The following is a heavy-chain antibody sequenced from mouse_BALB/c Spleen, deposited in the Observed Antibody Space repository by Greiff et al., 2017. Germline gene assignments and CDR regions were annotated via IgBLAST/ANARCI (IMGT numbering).Heavy chain of an antibody. Sequence: VQLQQSGPGLVKPSQSLSLTCSVTGYSITSGYYWNWIRQFPGNKLEWMGYISYDGSNNYNPSLKNRISITRDTSKNQFFLKLNSVTTEDTATYYCARDGNYFDVWGAGTTVTVSS. V-gene: IGHV3-6*02. CDR1: GYSITSGYY. D-gene: IGHD2-1*01. J-gene: IGHJ1*01. CDR2: ISYDGSN. CDR3: ARDGNYFDV.